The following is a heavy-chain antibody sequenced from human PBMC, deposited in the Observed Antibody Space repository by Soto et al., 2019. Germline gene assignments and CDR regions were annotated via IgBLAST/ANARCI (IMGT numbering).Heavy chain of an antibody. CDR2: IKQDGSEK. CDR3: ARDNYYDSSPNLDY. D-gene: IGHD3-22*01. V-gene: IGHV3-7*03. CDR1: GFTFSSYW. Sequence: GGSLRLSCAASGFTFSSYWMSWVRQAPGKGLEWVANIKQDGSEKYYVDSVKGRFTISRDNAKNSLYLQMNSLRAEDTAVYYCARDNYYDSSPNLDYWGQGTLVTVSS. J-gene: IGHJ4*02.